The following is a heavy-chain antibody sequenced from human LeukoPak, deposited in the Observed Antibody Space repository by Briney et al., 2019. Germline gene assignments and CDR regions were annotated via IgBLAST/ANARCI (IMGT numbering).Heavy chain of an antibody. CDR1: GFTFSSYA. D-gene: IGHD3-22*01. J-gene: IGHJ4*02. Sequence: SGGSLRLSCAASGFTFSSYAMSWVRQAPGKGLEWVSAISGSGGSTHYADSVKGRFTISRDNSKNTLYLQMNSLRAEDTAVYYCAKGSLMWLLGTAWGQGTLVTVSS. CDR2: ISGSGGST. V-gene: IGHV3-23*01. CDR3: AKGSLMWLLGTA.